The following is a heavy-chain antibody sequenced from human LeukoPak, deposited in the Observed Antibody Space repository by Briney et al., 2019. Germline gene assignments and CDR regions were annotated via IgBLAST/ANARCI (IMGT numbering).Heavy chain of an antibody. D-gene: IGHD3-22*01. J-gene: IGHJ4*02. CDR2: IYTSGST. V-gene: IGHV4-61*02. CDR1: GGSISSGSYY. Sequence: PSQTLSLTCTVSGGSISSGSYYWSWIRQPAGKGLEWIGRIYTSGSTNYNPSLKSRVTISVDTSKTQFSLKLSSVTAADPAVYYCARDQFYDSSDGGFDYWGQGTLVTVSS. CDR3: ARDQFYDSSDGGFDY.